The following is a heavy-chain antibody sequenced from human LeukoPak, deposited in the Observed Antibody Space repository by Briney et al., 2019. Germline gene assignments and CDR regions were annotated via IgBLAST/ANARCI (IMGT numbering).Heavy chain of an antibody. CDR2: VTPFNNRT. CDR3: ASYLEWSQGDAFDI. V-gene: IGHV1-45*02. CDR1: GSSFTYRY. Sequence: GSSVKVSCKASGSSFTYRYLHWVRQAPGQALEWMGWVTPFNNRTNYAQKFQDRVSFTWDRSVTTAYMELTSLRSEDTAVFFCASYLEWSQGDAFDIWGQGTLVTVSS. J-gene: IGHJ3*02. D-gene: IGHD3-3*01.